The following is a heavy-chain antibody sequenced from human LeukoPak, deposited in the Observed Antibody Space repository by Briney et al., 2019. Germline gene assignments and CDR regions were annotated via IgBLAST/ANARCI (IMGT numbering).Heavy chain of an antibody. Sequence: SETLSLTCTVSGGSISSYYWSWIRQPPGKGLEWIGYIYYSGSTNYNPSLKSRVTISVDTSKNQFSPKLSSVTAADTAVYYCASMFYDSSGYRGTYYGMDVWGQGTTVTVSS. CDR2: IYYSGST. D-gene: IGHD3-22*01. CDR3: ASMFYDSSGYRGTYYGMDV. J-gene: IGHJ6*02. CDR1: GGSISSYY. V-gene: IGHV4-59*01.